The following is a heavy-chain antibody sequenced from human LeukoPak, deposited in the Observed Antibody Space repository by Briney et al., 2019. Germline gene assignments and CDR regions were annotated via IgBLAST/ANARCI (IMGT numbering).Heavy chain of an antibody. D-gene: IGHD3-3*01. CDR3: AGQRGRLYYEFWIGSNDAFDI. CDR1: GGSISSYY. V-gene: IGHV4-59*01. CDR2: IYYSGST. J-gene: IGHJ3*02. Sequence: SETLSLTCTVSGGSISSYYWSWIRQPPGKGLEWIGYIYYSGSTNYNPSPKTRVTISVDTSQNHFSLKLSSVPAADTALYYGAGQRGRLYYEFWIGSNDAFDIWGQGTMVTVSS.